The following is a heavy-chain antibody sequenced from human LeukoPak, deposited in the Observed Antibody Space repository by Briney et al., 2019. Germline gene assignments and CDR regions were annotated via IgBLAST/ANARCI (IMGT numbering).Heavy chain of an antibody. CDR1: GGSISSSSYY. Sequence: SETLSLTCSVSGGSISSSSYYWGWIRQPPGKGLEWIGSIYHSGSTYYNPSLKSRVTISVDTSKNQFSLKLSSVTAADTAVYYCARGTVAAGRDSFDYWGQGTLVTVSS. CDR2: IYHSGST. D-gene: IGHD6-13*01. CDR3: ARGTVAAGRDSFDY. V-gene: IGHV4-39*07. J-gene: IGHJ4*02.